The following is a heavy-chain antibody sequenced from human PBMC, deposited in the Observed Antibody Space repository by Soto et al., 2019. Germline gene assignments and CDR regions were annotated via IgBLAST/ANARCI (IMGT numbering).Heavy chain of an antibody. CDR1: GFTFTNAW. D-gene: IGHD3-9*01. V-gene: IGHV3-15*01. Sequence: EVQLVESGGDLVKPGGSLRLSCAASGFTFTNAWMTWVRQAPGRGLEWVGRIKSKTNGGTTDYAAPVKGRFTISRDDSKNTLYLQMNSLTTEDTAVYYCITGRADWSLAPYYYYAMDVWGQWTAVTVSS. J-gene: IGHJ6*02. CDR2: IKSKTNGGTT. CDR3: ITGRADWSLAPYYYYAMDV.